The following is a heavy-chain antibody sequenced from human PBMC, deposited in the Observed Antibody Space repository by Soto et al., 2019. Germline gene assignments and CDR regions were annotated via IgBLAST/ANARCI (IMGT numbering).Heavy chain of an antibody. CDR1: GYTFTGYA. CDR3: ARVCYGFWSGYYGWFDP. CDR2: INGGNGDT. J-gene: IGHJ5*02. V-gene: IGHV1-3*01. Sequence: GASVKVSCKASGYTFTGYAIHWVRQAPGQRLEWMGWINGGNGDTKYSQKFQGRVTITRDTSASTAYMELTSLGSEDTAVYHCARVCYGFWSGYYGWFDPWGQGTLVTVSS. D-gene: IGHD3-3*01.